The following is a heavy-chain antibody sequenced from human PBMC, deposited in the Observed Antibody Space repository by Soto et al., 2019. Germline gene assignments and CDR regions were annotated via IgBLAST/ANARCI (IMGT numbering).Heavy chain of an antibody. D-gene: IGHD3-22*01. J-gene: IGHJ6*02. CDR2: FNSDGSGT. CDR1: GFDFSNSW. Sequence: EVQLVESGGGLVQPGGSLRLSCAASGFDFSNSWIHWVRQGPGKGLVWVSHFNSDGSGTTYADSVKGRLTISRDNAKNKVYLQMNSLRAEDTAVYYCANDTGYAMDVWGQGTTVTVSS. CDR3: ANDTGYAMDV. V-gene: IGHV3-74*01.